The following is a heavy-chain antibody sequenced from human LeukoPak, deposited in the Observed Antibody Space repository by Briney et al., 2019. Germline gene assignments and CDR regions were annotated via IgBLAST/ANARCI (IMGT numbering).Heavy chain of an antibody. CDR3: ARAPGDCSSTSCYAQYYYYMDV. V-gene: IGHV1-69*05. Sequence: SVKVSCKASGYAFTGYYMHWVRQAPGQGLEWMGGIIPIFGTANYAQKFQGRVTITTDESTSTAYMELSSLRSEDTAVYYCARAPGDCSSTSCYAQYYYYMDVWGKGTTVTVSS. CDR2: IIPIFGTA. D-gene: IGHD2-2*01. J-gene: IGHJ6*03. CDR1: GYAFTGYY.